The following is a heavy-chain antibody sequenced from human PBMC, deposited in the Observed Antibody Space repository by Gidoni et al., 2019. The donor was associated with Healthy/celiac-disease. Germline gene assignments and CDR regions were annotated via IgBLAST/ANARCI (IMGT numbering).Heavy chain of an antibody. CDR2: ISSSGSTI. Sequence: EVQLVESGGGLVQPGGSLRLSCAASGFPFSSYERNWVRQAPGKGLEWVSYISSSGSTIYYADPVKGRFTISRDNAKNSLYLQMNSLRAEDTAVYYCASGIVVVPFYYGMDVWGQGTTVTVSS. V-gene: IGHV3-48*03. CDR1: GFPFSSYE. J-gene: IGHJ6*02. CDR3: ASGIVVVPFYYGMDV. D-gene: IGHD2-21*01.